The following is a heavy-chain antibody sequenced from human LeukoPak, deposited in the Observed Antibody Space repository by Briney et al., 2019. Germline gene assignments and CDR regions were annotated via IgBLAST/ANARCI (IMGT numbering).Heavy chain of an antibody. CDR2: IKQDGSET. D-gene: IGHD6-13*01. CDR3: ARAGAGGSWRRDYYYMDV. Sequence: GGSLRLSCAASGFTFRSYWMTWVRQYPGKGLEWVANIKQDGSETYYADSVKGRFTISRDNAKRSLYLQMNSLRAEDTAVYYCARAGAGGSWRRDYYYMDVWGKGTTVTVSS. J-gene: IGHJ6*03. V-gene: IGHV3-7*01. CDR1: GFTFRSYW.